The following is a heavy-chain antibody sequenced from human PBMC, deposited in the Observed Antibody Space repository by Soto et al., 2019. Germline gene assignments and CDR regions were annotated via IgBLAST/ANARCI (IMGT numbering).Heavy chain of an antibody. CDR1: GFTFSTYS. J-gene: IGHJ5*02. CDR3: ARDSKYYYDSNGNSWFDP. D-gene: IGHD3-22*01. V-gene: IGHV3-48*02. Sequence: EVQLVESGGGLVQPGGSLRLSCAASGFTFSTYSMNWVRQAPGKGLEWVSYISSSSSTIYYADSVKGRFTISRDNAKNSLYLQMNSLRDEDTAVYYCARDSKYYYDSNGNSWFDPWGQGTLVTVSS. CDR2: ISSSSSTI.